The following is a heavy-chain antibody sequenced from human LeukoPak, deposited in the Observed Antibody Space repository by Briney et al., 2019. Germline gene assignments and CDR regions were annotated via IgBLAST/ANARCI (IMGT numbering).Heavy chain of an antibody. CDR3: ASCGGDCYSGVDY. Sequence: GGSLRLSCAASGFTFSTYGMHWVRQAPGKGLEWVAFIRSDGINKYYADSVKGRFTISRDNSKNTLYLQMNSLRAEDTAVYYCASCGGDCYSGVDYWGQGTLVTVSS. V-gene: IGHV3-30*02. D-gene: IGHD2-21*02. CDR2: IRSDGINK. J-gene: IGHJ4*02. CDR1: GFTFSTYG.